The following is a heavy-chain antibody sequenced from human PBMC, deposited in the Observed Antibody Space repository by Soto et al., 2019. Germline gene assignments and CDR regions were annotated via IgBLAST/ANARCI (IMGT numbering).Heavy chain of an antibody. CDR1: GFTFSNAW. Sequence: PGGSLRLSCAASGFTFSNAWMVWVRQAPGKGLEWVSYISSRSSTIYHADSVKGRFTISRDNAKNSLYLQMDSLRDEDTAVYFCARAIAVGSTSLDYWGLGTRVTVSS. CDR2: ISSRSSTI. D-gene: IGHD6-19*01. CDR3: ARAIAVGSTSLDY. V-gene: IGHV3-48*02. J-gene: IGHJ4*02.